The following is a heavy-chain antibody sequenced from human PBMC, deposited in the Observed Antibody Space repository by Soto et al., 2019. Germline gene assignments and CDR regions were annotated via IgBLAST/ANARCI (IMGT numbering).Heavy chain of an antibody. CDR3: ARPRFDSSGWASYYGMDV. CDR2: ISYDGSNK. J-gene: IGHJ6*02. CDR1: GFTFSSYA. V-gene: IGHV3-30-3*01. Sequence: GGSLRLSCAASGFTFSSYAMHWVRQAPGKGLEWVAVISYDGSNKYYADSVKGRFTISRDNSKNTLYLQMNSLRAEDTAVYYCARPRFDSSGWASYYGMDVWGQGTTVTVSS. D-gene: IGHD6-19*01.